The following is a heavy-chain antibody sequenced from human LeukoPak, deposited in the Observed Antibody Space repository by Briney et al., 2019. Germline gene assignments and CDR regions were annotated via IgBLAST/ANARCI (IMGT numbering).Heavy chain of an antibody. V-gene: IGHV3-13*01. J-gene: IGHJ3*02. D-gene: IGHD3-22*01. CDR1: GLTFSSYD. Sequence: GGSLGLSCAASGLTFSSYDMHWVRQATGKGLEWVSAIGTAGDTYYPGSVKGRFTISRENAKNSLYLQMNSLRAGDTAVYYCARLTYYYDSRGAFDIWGQGTMVTVSS. CDR2: IGTAGDT. CDR3: ARLTYYYDSRGAFDI.